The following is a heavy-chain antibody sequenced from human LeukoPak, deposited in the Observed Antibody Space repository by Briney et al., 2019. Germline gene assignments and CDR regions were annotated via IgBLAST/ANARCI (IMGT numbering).Heavy chain of an antibody. CDR2: INPSGGST. CDR1: GYTFTSYY. D-gene: IGHD2-2*02. J-gene: IGHJ4*02. V-gene: IGHV1-46*01. CDR3: ARDLDRVWDIVVVPAAISLLFDY. Sequence: GASVKVSCKASGYTFTSYYMHWVRQAPGQGLEWMGIINPSGGSTSYAQKFQGRVTMTRDTSTSTVYMKLSSLRSEDTAVYYCARDLDRVWDIVVVPAAISLLFDYWGQGTLVTVSS.